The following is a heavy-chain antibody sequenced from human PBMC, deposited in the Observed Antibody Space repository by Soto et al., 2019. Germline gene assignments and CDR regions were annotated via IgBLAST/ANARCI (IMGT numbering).Heavy chain of an antibody. CDR1: GGTFSNYV. D-gene: IGHD1-7*01. CDR3: SRDMTRTVVPYFDF. J-gene: IGHJ4*02. CDR2: LIPISGAA. Sequence: QVQLVQSGAEVKKPGSSVKVSYKASGGTFSNYVVNWVRQAPGQGLEWMGRLIPISGAANYAQKFQGRVTITADKATSTSYMELSSLRTEDTAVYYCSRDMTRTVVPYFDFWGQGTLVTVSS. V-gene: IGHV1-69*06.